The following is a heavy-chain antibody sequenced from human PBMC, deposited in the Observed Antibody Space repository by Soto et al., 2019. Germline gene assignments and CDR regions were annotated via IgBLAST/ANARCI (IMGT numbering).Heavy chain of an antibody. V-gene: IGHV3-33*01. Sequence: QVQLVESGGGVVQPGRSLRLSCAASGFTFSSYGMHWVRQAPGKGLEWVAVIWYDGSNKYYADSVKGRFTISRDNSKNTLYLQMNSLRAEDTAVYYGARTWFGELLGFDYWGQGTLVTVSS. CDR2: IWYDGSNK. D-gene: IGHD3-10*01. CDR3: ARTWFGELLGFDY. J-gene: IGHJ4*02. CDR1: GFTFSSYG.